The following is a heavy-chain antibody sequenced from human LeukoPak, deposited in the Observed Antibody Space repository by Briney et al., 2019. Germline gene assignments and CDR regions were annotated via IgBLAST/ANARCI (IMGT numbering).Heavy chain of an antibody. D-gene: IGHD2-21*02. Sequence: SQTLSLTCTVSGGSISSGDYYWSRIRQPPGKGLEWIGYVYYSGSTYYNPSLKSRVTISVDTSKNQFSLKLSSVTAADTAVYYCARVHPYCGGDCYPNWFDPWGQGTLVTVSS. CDR1: GGSISSGDYY. J-gene: IGHJ5*02. V-gene: IGHV4-30-4*01. CDR2: VYYSGST. CDR3: ARVHPYCGGDCYPNWFDP.